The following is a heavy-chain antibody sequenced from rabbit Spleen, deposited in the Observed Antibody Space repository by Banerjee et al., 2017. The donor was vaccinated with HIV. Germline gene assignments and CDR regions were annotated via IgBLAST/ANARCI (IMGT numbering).Heavy chain of an antibody. D-gene: IGHD1-1*01. Sequence: QSMEESGGRLVTPGTPLTLTCTVSGFSLSSYEMSWVRQAPGKGLEWIGIIDASGSIYYASGAKVRFTISKTSTTVDLKMTILTTEDTAMYFCARDLVGVIGWNFYLWGPGTLVTVS. CDR3: ARDLVGVIGWNFYL. V-gene: IGHV1S69*01. J-gene: IGHJ4*01. CDR1: GFSLSSYE. CDR2: IDASGSI.